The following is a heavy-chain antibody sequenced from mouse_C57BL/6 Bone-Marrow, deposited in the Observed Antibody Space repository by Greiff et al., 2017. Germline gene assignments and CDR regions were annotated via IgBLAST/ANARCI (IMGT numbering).Heavy chain of an antibody. CDR2: IYPGDGDT. J-gene: IGHJ2*01. Sequence: QVQLQQSGPELVKPGASVKISCKASGYAFSSSWMNWVKQRPGKGLEWIGRIYPGDGDTNYNGKFKGKATLTADKSSSTAYMQLSSLTSEDSAVYFCARAVYYYARGYVGYFDYWGQGTTLTVSS. CDR1: GYAFSSSW. CDR3: ARAVYYYARGYVGYFDY. V-gene: IGHV1-82*01. D-gene: IGHD1-1*01.